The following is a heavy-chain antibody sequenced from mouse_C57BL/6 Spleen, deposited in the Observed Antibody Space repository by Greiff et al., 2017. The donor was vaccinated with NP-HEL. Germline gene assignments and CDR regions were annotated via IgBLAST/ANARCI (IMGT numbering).Heavy chain of an antibody. CDR2: IDPETGGT. Sequence: QVHVKQSGAELVRPGASVTLSCKASGYTFTDYEMHWVKQTPVHGLEWIGAIDPETGGTAYNQKFKGKAILTADKSSSTAYMELRSLTSEDSAVYYCTRSDYGSSYVDYWGQGTTLTVSS. V-gene: IGHV1-15*01. CDR3: TRSDYGSSYVDY. J-gene: IGHJ2*01. CDR1: GYTFTDYE. D-gene: IGHD1-1*02.